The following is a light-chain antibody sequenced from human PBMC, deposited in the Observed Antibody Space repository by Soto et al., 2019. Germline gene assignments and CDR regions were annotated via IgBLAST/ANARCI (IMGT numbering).Light chain of an antibody. CDR3: QQRSNWPSLT. Sequence: EIVMTQSPATLSVSPGEGTTLSCRASQGIGDTLAWYQQKPRQTPKLLIYDASNRATGIPARFSGSGSGTDFTLTISSLEPEDSAVYYCQQRSNWPSLTFGGGTKVDIK. CDR2: DAS. CDR1: QGIGDT. V-gene: IGKV3-11*01. J-gene: IGKJ4*01.